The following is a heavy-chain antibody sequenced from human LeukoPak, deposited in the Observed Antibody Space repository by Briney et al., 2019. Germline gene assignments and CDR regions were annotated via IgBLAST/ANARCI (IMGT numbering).Heavy chain of an antibody. CDR3: ARVSGYCSGGSCYYYYYMDV. D-gene: IGHD2-15*01. CDR1: GGSISNYF. J-gene: IGHJ6*03. Sequence: SETLSLTCTVSGGSISNYFWSWIRQPPGKGLEWIGYIYYSGSTNYNPSLKSRVTISVDTSKNQFSLKLSSVTAADTAVYYCARVSGYCSGGSCYYYYYMDVWGKGTTVTVSS. CDR2: IYYSGST. V-gene: IGHV4-59*12.